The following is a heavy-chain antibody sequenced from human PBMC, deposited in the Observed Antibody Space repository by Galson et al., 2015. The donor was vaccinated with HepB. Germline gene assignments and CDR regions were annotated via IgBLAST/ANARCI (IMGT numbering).Heavy chain of an antibody. Sequence: SLRLSCAASGFTFRNARMSWVRQAPGRGLEWVGRIKSKADGGTTDYAAPVKGRFTISRDDSENKLDLQMNSLKTEDTAGYYCTTDVGEVVRGIFFTGYVYWGQGTLVPVSS. CDR1: GFTFRNAR. CDR3: TTDVGEVVRGIFFTGYVY. CDR2: IKSKADGGTT. J-gene: IGHJ4*02. D-gene: IGHD3-10*01. V-gene: IGHV3-15*01.